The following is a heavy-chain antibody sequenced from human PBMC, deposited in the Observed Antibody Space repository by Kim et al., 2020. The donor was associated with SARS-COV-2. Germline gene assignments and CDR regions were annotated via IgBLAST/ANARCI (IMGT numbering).Heavy chain of an antibody. CDR2: IYPGDSDT. V-gene: IGHV5-51*01. Sequence: GESLKISCKGSGYSFTSYWIGWVRQMPGKGLEWMGIIYPGDSDTRYSPSFQGQVTISADKSISTAYLQWSSLKASDTAMYYCARQKLDIVVVPADDAFDIWGQGTMVTVSS. CDR3: ARQKLDIVVVPADDAFDI. D-gene: IGHD2-2*01. J-gene: IGHJ3*02. CDR1: GYSFTSYW.